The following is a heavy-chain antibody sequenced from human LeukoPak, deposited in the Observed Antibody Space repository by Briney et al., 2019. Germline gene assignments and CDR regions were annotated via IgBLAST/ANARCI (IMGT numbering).Heavy chain of an antibody. CDR2: IYYSGST. CDR3: AREGGYPPYYFDY. Sequence: KPSETLSLTCTVSGGSISSSSYYWGWIRQPPGKGLEWIGSIYYSGSTYYNPSLKSRVTISVDTSKNQFSLKLSSVTAADTAVYYCAREGGYPPYYFDYWGQGTLVTVSS. J-gene: IGHJ4*02. D-gene: IGHD1-26*01. CDR1: GGSISSSSYY. V-gene: IGHV4-39*07.